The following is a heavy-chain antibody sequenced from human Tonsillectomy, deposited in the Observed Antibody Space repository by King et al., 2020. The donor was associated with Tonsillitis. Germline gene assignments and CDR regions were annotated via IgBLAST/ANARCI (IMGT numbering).Heavy chain of an antibody. V-gene: IGHV4-39*07. CDR1: GDSISGINYY. CDR3: AREGRDVVEVSGATLYYHYDGMDI. J-gene: IGHJ6*02. CDR2: VSYGGHT. D-gene: IGHD2-2*01. Sequence: LQLQESGPGLVKPSETLSLTCTVSGDSISGINYYWGWIRQPPGKGLEWLASVSYGGHTYSNPSLKSRVTISLDTSKNQFSLRLSSVTAADTALYYCAREGRDVVEVSGATLYYHYDGMDIWGQGTSVTVSS.